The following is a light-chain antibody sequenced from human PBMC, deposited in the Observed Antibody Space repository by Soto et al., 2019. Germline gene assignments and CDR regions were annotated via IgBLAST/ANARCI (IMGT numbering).Light chain of an antibody. J-gene: IGKJ3*01. V-gene: IGKV3-15*01. Sequence: EILMTQSPATLSVSPGEGATLSCRASQSVGRALAWYQQKPGQAPRLLIYGASTRATGIPARCTGSGSGTEFTLAITSMQAEGFAVYWCQQYNTWPPTVGRGTTLDIK. CDR1: QSVGRA. CDR3: QQYNTWPPT. CDR2: GAS.